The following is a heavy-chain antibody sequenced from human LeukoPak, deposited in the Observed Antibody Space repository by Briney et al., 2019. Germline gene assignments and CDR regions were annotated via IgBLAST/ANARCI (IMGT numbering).Heavy chain of an antibody. CDR2: IKTDGSET. CDR3: AKEERAFQH. CDR1: GFTFSNYW. V-gene: IGHV3-7*01. Sequence: GGSLRLSCAASGFTFSNYWMNWVRQAPGKGLEWVANIKTDGSETYYADYVQRRLTLSRDNSKNTLYLQMNRLRAEDTAVYYCAKEERAFQHWGQGTLVTVSS. J-gene: IGHJ1*01.